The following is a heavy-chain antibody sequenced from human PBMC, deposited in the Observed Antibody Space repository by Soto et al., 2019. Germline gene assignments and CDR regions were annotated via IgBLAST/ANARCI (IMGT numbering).Heavy chain of an antibody. J-gene: IGHJ3*02. V-gene: IGHV1-8*01. CDR2: MNPNSGNT. CDR1: GYTFTSYD. CDR3: ARGINYYDSGDDAFDI. Sequence: QVQLVQSGAEVKKPGASVKVSCKASGYTFTSYDINRVRQATGQGVEWMGWMNPNSGNTCYAQKFQGRVNMTRNTSVSTAYMELSSLRSEDTAVYYCARGINYYDSGDDAFDIWGQGTMVTVSS. D-gene: IGHD3-10*01.